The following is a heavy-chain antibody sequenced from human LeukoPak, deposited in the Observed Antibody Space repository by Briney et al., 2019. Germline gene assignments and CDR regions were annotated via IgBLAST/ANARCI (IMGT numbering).Heavy chain of an antibody. J-gene: IGHJ3*02. CDR2: IYYDGST. Sequence: SETLSLTCTVSGGSISSYYWSWIRQPPGKGLEWIGYIYYDGSTTYNPSLKSRVTISVDTSKNQFSLRLSSVTAADTAVYYCAREKYGGNLDTFDIWGQGTMVTVSS. CDR1: GGSISSYY. V-gene: IGHV4-59*01. D-gene: IGHD4-23*01. CDR3: AREKYGGNLDTFDI.